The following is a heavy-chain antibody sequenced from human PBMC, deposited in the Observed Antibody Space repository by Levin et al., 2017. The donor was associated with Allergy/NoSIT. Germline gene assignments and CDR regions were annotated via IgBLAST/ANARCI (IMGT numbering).Heavy chain of an antibody. Sequence: GESLKISCKGSGYSFTSHWISWVRQMPGKGLEWMGRIDPSDSYTNYSPSFQGHVTISADKSISTAYLQWSSLKASDTAMYYCARHRCSGGSCYLGYSYGLDAFDIWGQGTMVTVSS. CDR2: IDPSDSYT. CDR3: ARHRCSGGSCYLGYSYGLDAFDI. CDR1: GYSFTSHW. D-gene: IGHD2-15*01. J-gene: IGHJ3*02. V-gene: IGHV5-10-1*01.